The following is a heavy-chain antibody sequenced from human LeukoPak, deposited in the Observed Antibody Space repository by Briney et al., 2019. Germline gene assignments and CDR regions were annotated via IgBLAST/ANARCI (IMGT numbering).Heavy chain of an antibody. CDR2: IRSKAYGGTT. Sequence: GGSLRLSCAASGFTFSSYAMSWVRQAPGKGLEWVGFIRSKAYGGTTEYAASVKGRFTISRDDSKSIAYLQMNSLKTEDTAVYYCTRAPSYYDFWSGYYTGYYFDYWGQGTLVTVSS. CDR1: GFTFSSYA. D-gene: IGHD3-3*01. J-gene: IGHJ4*02. V-gene: IGHV3-49*04. CDR3: TRAPSYYDFWSGYYTGYYFDY.